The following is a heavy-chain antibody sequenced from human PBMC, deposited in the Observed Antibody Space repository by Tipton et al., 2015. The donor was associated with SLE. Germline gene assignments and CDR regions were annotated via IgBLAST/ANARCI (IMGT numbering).Heavy chain of an antibody. J-gene: IGHJ6*02. CDR2: INHSGST. Sequence: TLSLTCAVYGGSFSGYYWSWIRQPPGKGLEWIGEINHSGSTNYNPSLKSRVTISVDTSKNQFSLKLSSVTAADTAVYYCARAGYSGSYYGYYYYGMDVWGQGTTVTVSS. V-gene: IGHV4-34*01. CDR3: ARAGYSGSYYGYYYYGMDV. CDR1: GGSFSGYY. D-gene: IGHD1-26*01.